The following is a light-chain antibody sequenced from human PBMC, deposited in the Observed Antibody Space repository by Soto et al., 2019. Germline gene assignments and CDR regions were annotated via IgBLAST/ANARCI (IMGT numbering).Light chain of an antibody. CDR1: SGHSSYA. V-gene: IGLV4-69*01. J-gene: IGLJ2*01. CDR2: LNSDGSH. CDR3: QTWGTGIVV. Sequence: QLVLTQSPSASASLGASVKVTCTLSSGHSSYAIAWHQQQPEKGLRYLMKLNSDGSHSKGDGIPDRFSGSSSGAERYLIISSLQSEDEADYYCQTWGTGIVVFGGGTKVTVL.